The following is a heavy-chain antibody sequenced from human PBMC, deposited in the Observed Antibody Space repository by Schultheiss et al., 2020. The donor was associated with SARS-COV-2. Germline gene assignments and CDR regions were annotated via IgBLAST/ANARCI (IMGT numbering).Heavy chain of an antibody. D-gene: IGHD1-14*01. J-gene: IGHJ5*02. Sequence: SETLSLTCSVSGDTISTGGYYWSWIRQLPGKGLEWIGYIFYSGSTYYNPSLKSRVTISLDTSKNQFSLKVSSVTAADTAVYYCARDTNLARGWFDPWGQGTLVTVSS. CDR2: IFYSGST. CDR1: GDTISTGGYY. CDR3: ARDTNLARGWFDP. V-gene: IGHV4-31*03.